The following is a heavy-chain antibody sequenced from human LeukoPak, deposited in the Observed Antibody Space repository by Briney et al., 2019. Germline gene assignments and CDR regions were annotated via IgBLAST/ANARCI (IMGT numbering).Heavy chain of an antibody. CDR2: IDPNSGGT. V-gene: IGHV1-2*02. CDR3: ARGPRYDFWSGYYWGYFDY. D-gene: IGHD3-3*01. CDR1: GYTFTAYY. Sequence: ASVKVSCKASGYTFTAYYIHWVRQAPGQGLEWMGWIDPNSGGTNYAQRFQGRVTMTRDESTSTAYMELSSLRSEDTAVYYCARGPRYDFWSGYYWGYFDYWGQGTLVTVSS. J-gene: IGHJ4*02.